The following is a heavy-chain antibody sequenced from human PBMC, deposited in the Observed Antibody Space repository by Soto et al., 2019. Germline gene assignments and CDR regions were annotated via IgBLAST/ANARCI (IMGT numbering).Heavy chain of an antibody. J-gene: IGHJ5*02. D-gene: IGHD1-1*01. Sequence: QVQLQESGPGLVKASQTLSLTCTVSGGSIRNGNYYWRWIRQLPGKGLEWIGNIYYIGTTSYNTSLKSRVIISIDTSKNQYSLELPSVLAADTAVYYCAKNETTRPWFDPWGQGTLVTVSS. V-gene: IGHV4-31*03. CDR2: IYYIGTT. CDR3: AKNETTRPWFDP. CDR1: GGSIRNGNYY.